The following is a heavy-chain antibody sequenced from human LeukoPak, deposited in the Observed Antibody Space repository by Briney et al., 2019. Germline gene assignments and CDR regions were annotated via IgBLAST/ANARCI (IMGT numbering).Heavy chain of an antibody. D-gene: IGHD3-16*01. V-gene: IGHV5-51*01. CDR1: GYSFTNFW. J-gene: IGHJ5*02. Sequence: GESLKISCQGSGYSFTNFWIGWVRQMPGKGLEWMGVISPGDSGIRYSPSFQGQVTISVDKSISTAYLQWSSLKASDSAMYYCAAGGASAPWGQGTLVTVSS. CDR2: ISPGDSGI. CDR3: AAGGASAP.